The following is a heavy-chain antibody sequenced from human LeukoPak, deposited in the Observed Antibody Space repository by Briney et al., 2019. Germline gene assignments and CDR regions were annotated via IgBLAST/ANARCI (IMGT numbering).Heavy chain of an antibody. Sequence: GGSLRLSCAASGFTFSSYSMNWVRQAPGKGLEWVSSISSSSSYIYYADSVKGRFTISRDNAKNSLYLQMNSLRAEDTAVYYCARDYGRGSYPGAFDIWGQGTMVTVSS. D-gene: IGHD1-26*01. V-gene: IGHV3-21*04. CDR2: ISSSSSYI. CDR3: ARDYGRGSYPGAFDI. J-gene: IGHJ3*02. CDR1: GFTFSSYS.